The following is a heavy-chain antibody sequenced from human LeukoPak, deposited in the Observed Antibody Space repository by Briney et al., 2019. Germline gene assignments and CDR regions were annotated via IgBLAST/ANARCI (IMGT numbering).Heavy chain of an antibody. J-gene: IGHJ6*02. CDR2: IYTSGST. V-gene: IGHV4-61*02. CDR3: ARLRISNHVQPTFGIDV. CDR1: GGSISSGSYY. D-gene: IGHD4-11*01. Sequence: PSETLSPTCTVSGGSISSGSYYWSWIRQPAGKGLEWIGRIYTSGSTNYNPSLKSRVTISVDTSKNQFSLKLSSVTAADTAVYYGARLRISNHVQPTFGIDVWGQCTTVTV.